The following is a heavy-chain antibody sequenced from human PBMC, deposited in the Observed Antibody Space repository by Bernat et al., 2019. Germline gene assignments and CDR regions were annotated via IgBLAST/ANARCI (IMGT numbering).Heavy chain of an antibody. CDR3: ARALSGYDPPSDAFDI. CDR2: ISSSSSYT. Sequence: VQLVESGGGLVQPGGSLRLSCAASGFTFSDYYMSWIRQAPGKGLEWVSYISSSSSYTNYADSVKGRFTISRDNAKNSLYLQMNSLRAEDTAVYYCARALSGYDPPSDAFDIWGQGTMVTVSS. CDR1: GFTFSDYY. V-gene: IGHV3-11*05. D-gene: IGHD5-12*01. J-gene: IGHJ3*02.